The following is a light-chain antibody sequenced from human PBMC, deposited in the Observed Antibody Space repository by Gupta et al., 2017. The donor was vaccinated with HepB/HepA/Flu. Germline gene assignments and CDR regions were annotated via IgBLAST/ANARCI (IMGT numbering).Light chain of an antibody. CDR3: QQYNDWPPTRT. V-gene: IGKV3-15*01. J-gene: IGKJ1*01. CDR1: QSVSSN. Sequence: EIVMTQPPAILSASPGERATLSCRASQSVSSNLAWYQQKPGQAPRLLIYVASTRATGITARFSGSGSGTEFTFTISSLQSEDFAVCYCQQYNDWPPTRTFGQGTKVEIK. CDR2: VAS.